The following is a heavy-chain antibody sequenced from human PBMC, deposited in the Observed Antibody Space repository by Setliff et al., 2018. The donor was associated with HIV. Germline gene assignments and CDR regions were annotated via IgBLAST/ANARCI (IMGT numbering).Heavy chain of an antibody. CDR1: GFTFGDYA. CDR3: SRDVLTNNYYYYGMDV. J-gene: IGHJ6*02. CDR2: IGSTAYGGPP. Sequence: SLRLSCTTSGFTFGDYAVSWVRQAPGKGLEWVGFIGSTAYGGPPEYAASVKDRFTISRDDSKSIAYLQMNSLKTEDSAVYYCSRDVLTNNYYYYGMDVWGQGTTVTVSS. V-gene: IGHV3-49*04. D-gene: IGHD4-4*01.